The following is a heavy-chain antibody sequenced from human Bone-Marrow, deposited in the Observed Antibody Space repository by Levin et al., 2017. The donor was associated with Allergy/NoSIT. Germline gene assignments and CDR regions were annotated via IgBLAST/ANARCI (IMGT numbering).Heavy chain of an antibody. CDR2: IHSGGNT. CDR1: GFTFSKFA. V-gene: IGHV3-23*01. CDR3: TKDKSMWTQLVDA. D-gene: IGHD5-18*01. Sequence: GESLKISCAASGFTFSKFAMNWVRQAPGRGLEWVSSIHSGGNTNYADSVKGRFTISRDKSKNTLYLQMDSLRAEDTAVYYCTKDKSMWTQLVDAWGQGTLVIVSS. J-gene: IGHJ5*02.